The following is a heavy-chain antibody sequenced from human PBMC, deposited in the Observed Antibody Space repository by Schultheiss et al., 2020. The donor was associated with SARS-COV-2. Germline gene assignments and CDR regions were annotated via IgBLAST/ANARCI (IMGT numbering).Heavy chain of an antibody. CDR2: ISYDGSNK. CDR3: ARDPVPYGSGIYGMDV. Sequence: GESLKISCAASGFTFSSYAMSWVRQAPGKGLEWVAVISYDGSNKYYADSVKGRFTISRDNSKNTLFLQMNSLRAEGTAVYYCARDPVPYGSGIYGMDVWGQGTTVTVAS. D-gene: IGHD3-10*01. V-gene: IGHV3-30*04. J-gene: IGHJ6*02. CDR1: GFTFSSYA.